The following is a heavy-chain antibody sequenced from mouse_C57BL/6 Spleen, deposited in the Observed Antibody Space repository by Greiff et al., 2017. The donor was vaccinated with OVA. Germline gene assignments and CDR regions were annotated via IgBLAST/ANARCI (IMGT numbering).Heavy chain of an antibody. V-gene: IGHV1-66*01. CDR1: GYSFTSYY. CDR3: ARVYGRVYYAMDY. Sequence: VKLQESGPELVKPGASVKISCKASGYSFTSYYIHWVKQRPGQGLEWIGWIYPGSGNTKYNEKFKGKATLTADTSSSTAYMQLSSLTSEDSAVYYCARVYGRVYYAMDYWGQGTSVTVSS. J-gene: IGHJ4*01. D-gene: IGHD1-1*01. CDR2: IYPGSGNT.